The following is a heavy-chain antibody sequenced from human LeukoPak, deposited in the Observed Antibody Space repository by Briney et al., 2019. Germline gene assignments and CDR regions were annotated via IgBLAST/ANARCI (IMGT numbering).Heavy chain of an antibody. V-gene: IGHV4-30-4*08. CDR2: IYYNGNT. CDR1: GDSTNTAAYY. D-gene: IGHD1-26*01. Sequence: SKTLSFTCTVSGDSTNTAAYYWTWIRQHPGKGLEWIGNIYYNGNTFDNPPRKSRVTMSVDTSKNQFSLKVRSVTTADTAVYFCARQTPYSGNHYFDYWGQGTLVTVSS. CDR3: ARQTPYSGNHYFDY. J-gene: IGHJ4*02.